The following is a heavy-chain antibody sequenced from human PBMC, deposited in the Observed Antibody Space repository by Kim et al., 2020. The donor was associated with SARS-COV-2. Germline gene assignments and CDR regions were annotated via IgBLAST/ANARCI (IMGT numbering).Heavy chain of an antibody. Sequence: DSVKGRFTISRDNSKNTLYLQMNSLRAEDTAVYYCAKFSRERDRHNWFDPWGQGTLVTVSS. J-gene: IGHJ5*02. CDR3: AKFSRERDRHNWFDP. V-gene: IGHV3-23*01. D-gene: IGHD1-1*01.